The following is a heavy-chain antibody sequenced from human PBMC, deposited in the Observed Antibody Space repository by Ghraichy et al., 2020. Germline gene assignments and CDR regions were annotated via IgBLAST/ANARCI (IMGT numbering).Heavy chain of an antibody. CDR2: IYYSGST. V-gene: IGHV4-39*07. Sequence: SQTLSLTCTVSGGSISSSSYYWGWIRQPPGKGLEWIGSIYYSGSTYYNPSLKSRVTISVDTSKNQFSLKLSSVTAADTAVYYCARHKDSKYYDSSGYLIDYWGQGTLVTVSS. D-gene: IGHD3-22*01. CDR3: ARHKDSKYYDSSGYLIDY. CDR1: GGSISSSSYY. J-gene: IGHJ4*02.